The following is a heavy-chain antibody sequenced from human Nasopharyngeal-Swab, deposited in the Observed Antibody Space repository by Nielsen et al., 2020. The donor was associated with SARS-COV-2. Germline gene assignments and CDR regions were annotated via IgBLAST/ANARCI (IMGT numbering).Heavy chain of an antibody. V-gene: IGHV1-18*01. CDR1: GYTFTSYG. Sequence: ASVKVSCKASGYTFTSYGISWVRQAPGQGLEWMGWISAYNGNTNYAQNLQGRVTMTTDTSTSTAYMELRSLRSDDTAVYYCARDRYYGSGSYYMGVYSPPKDYGMDVWGQGTTVTVSS. CDR2: ISAYNGNT. J-gene: IGHJ6*02. D-gene: IGHD3-10*01. CDR3: ARDRYYGSGSYYMGVYSPPKDYGMDV.